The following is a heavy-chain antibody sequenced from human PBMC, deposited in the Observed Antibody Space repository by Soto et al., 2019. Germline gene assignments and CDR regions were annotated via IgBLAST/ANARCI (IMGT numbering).Heavy chain of an antibody. J-gene: IGHJ3*02. CDR1: GYTLTELS. V-gene: IGHV1-24*01. CDR3: ATVRYSSSWYWAFDI. Sequence: ASVKVSCKVSGYTLTELSMHWVRQAPGKGLEWMGGFDPEDGETIYAQKFQGRVTMTEDTSTDTAYMELSSLRSEDTAVYYCATVRYSSSWYWAFDIWGQGTMVNVSS. D-gene: IGHD6-13*01. CDR2: FDPEDGET.